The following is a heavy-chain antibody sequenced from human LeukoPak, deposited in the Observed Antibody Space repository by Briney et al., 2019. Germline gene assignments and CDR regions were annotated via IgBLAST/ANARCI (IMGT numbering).Heavy chain of an antibody. Sequence: ESGPALLKPTQTLTLTCTFSRFSLSTSGMCVSWIRQPPGKALERLALIDWDDDKYYSTSLKTRLTISKDTSKNQVVLTMTNMDPVDTATYYCARMTGIAAAGTGGGYFDYWGQGTLVTVSS. J-gene: IGHJ4*02. CDR1: RFSLSTSGMC. CDR2: IDWDDDK. D-gene: IGHD6-13*01. CDR3: ARMTGIAAAGTGGGYFDY. V-gene: IGHV2-70*01.